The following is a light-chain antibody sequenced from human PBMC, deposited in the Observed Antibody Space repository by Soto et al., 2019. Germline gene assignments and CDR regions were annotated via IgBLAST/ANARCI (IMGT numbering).Light chain of an antibody. CDR1: QSVSSSY. J-gene: IGKJ5*01. CDR3: HQYGISPPVT. CDR2: GAS. Sequence: EIVLAQSPGTLSLSPGERATLSCRASQSVSSSYLAWYQHKPGQAPRLLIYGASSRATGIPDRFSGSGSGADFTLTISRLEPEDFAVYYCHQYGISPPVTFGQGTQLEIK. V-gene: IGKV3-20*01.